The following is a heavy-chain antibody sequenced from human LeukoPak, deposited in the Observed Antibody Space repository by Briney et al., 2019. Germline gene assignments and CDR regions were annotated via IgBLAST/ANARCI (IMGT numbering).Heavy chain of an antibody. V-gene: IGHV3-30*02. CDR1: GFTFSSYG. Sequence: GGSLRLSCAASGFTFSSYGMHWVRQAPGKGLEWVAFIRYDGSNKYYADSVKGRFTISRDNSKNTLYLQMNSLRAEDTAVYYCAKDQVAAAGTGGYWGQGTLVTVSS. J-gene: IGHJ4*02. D-gene: IGHD6-13*01. CDR3: AKDQVAAAGTGGY. CDR2: IRYDGSNK.